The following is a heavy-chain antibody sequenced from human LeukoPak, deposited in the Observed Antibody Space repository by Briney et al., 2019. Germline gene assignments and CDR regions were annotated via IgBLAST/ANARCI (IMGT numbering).Heavy chain of an antibody. CDR3: ARGGVGAFDI. CDR2: IYSDGST. CDR1: GXTVNNNY. V-gene: IGHV3-53*04. J-gene: IGHJ3*02. Sequence: PGGSLRLSCAVSGXTVNNNYMTWVRQTPGKGLEWVSIIYSDGSTYYADSVKGRFTISRHNSKNTLYLQMNSPRAEDTAMYYCARGGVGAFDIWGQGTVVTVSS. D-gene: IGHD3-10*01.